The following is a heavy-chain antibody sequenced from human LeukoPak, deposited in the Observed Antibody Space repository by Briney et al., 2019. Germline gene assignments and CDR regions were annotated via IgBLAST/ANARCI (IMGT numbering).Heavy chain of an antibody. CDR2: ISAYNGNT. D-gene: IGHD7-27*01. Sequence: GASVKVSCKASGYTFTSYGISWVRQAPGQGLEWMGWISAYNGNTNYAQKLQGRVTMTTDTSTSIAYMELRSLRSDDTAVYYCARDQFSLTGDPLDYWGQGTLVTVSS. J-gene: IGHJ4*02. V-gene: IGHV1-18*01. CDR3: ARDQFSLTGDPLDY. CDR1: GYTFTSYG.